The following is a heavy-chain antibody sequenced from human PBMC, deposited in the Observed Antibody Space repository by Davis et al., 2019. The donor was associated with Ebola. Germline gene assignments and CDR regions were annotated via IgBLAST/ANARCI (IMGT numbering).Heavy chain of an antibody. CDR3: ARLTGSGRGDS. Sequence: GGFLRLSCAASGFIFSSYSMNWVRQAPGKGLEWVSFISPSSNSINYADSVKGRFTISRDDAKNSLYLQMNSLRHEDAALYFCARLTGSGRGDSWGQGTLVTVSS. CDR2: ISPSSNSI. V-gene: IGHV3-48*02. CDR1: GFIFSSYS. J-gene: IGHJ4*02. D-gene: IGHD3-10*01.